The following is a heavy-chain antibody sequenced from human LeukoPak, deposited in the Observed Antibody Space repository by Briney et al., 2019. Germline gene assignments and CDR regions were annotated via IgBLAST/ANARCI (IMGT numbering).Heavy chain of an antibody. D-gene: IGHD6-19*01. J-gene: IGHJ4*02. V-gene: IGHV1-46*01. CDR2: INPSGGST. CDR1: GYTFTSYY. Sequence: WASVKVSCKASGYTFTSYYMHWVRQAPGQGLEWMGIINPSGGSTSYAQKFQGRVTVTEDTSTDTAYMELSSLRSEDTAVYYCARAVAGMRYYFDYWGQGTLVTVSS. CDR3: ARAVAGMRYYFDY.